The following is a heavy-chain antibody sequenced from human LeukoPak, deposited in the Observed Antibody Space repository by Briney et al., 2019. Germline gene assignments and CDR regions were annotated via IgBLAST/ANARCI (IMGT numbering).Heavy chain of an antibody. CDR1: GGSISSYY. Sequence: SETLSLTCTVSGGSISSYYWSWIRQPAGKGLELSGRIYTSGITNYNPSLQSRVTMSVDTSKNQFSLKLNSVTAADTAVYYCARGRDWNYLFFDYWGQGTLVTVSS. J-gene: IGHJ4*02. CDR3: ARGRDWNYLFFDY. D-gene: IGHD1-7*01. V-gene: IGHV4-4*07. CDR2: IYTSGIT.